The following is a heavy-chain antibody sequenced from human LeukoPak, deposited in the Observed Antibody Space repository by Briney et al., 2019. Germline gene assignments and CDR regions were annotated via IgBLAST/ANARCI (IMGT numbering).Heavy chain of an antibody. D-gene: IGHD3-3*01. V-gene: IGHV3-74*01. J-gene: IGHJ4*02. CDR3: ARTYYDFWSGYSGFDY. CDR2: INSDGSST. Sequence: GGSLRLSCAASGFTFSSYWMHWVRQAPGKGLVWVSRINSDGSSTSYADSVKGRFTISRDNSKNTLYLQMNSLRAEDTAVYYCARTYYDFWSGYSGFDYWGQGTLVTVSS. CDR1: GFTFSSYW.